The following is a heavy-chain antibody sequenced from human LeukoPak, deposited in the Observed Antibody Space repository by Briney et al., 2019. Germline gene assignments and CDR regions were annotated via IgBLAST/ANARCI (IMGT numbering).Heavy chain of an antibody. Sequence: PSETLSLTCTVSGGAISSCSYYWGWIPQPPGKGLEWIGSIYYSGSNYYNPSLKSRVTISVNTSKNQFSLKLSSVTAADTAVYYCARRPTSSGYDPPFDYWGQGTLVTVSS. J-gene: IGHJ4*02. D-gene: IGHD5-12*01. CDR3: ARRPTSSGYDPPFDY. CDR1: GGAISSCSYY. V-gene: IGHV4-39*01. CDR2: IYYSGSN.